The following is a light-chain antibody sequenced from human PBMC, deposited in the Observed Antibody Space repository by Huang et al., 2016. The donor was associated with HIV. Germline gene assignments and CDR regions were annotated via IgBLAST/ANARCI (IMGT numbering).Light chain of an antibody. Sequence: DIHMTQSPSSLSSSVGDRVTIPCRASQDIRNYLAWYQQKPGTAPKRLISAASTLQAGVPSRFSGSGSGTDFTLTIGSLQPEDVATYYCQKYNSAPYTFGQGTKLEIK. CDR3: QKYNSAPYT. J-gene: IGKJ2*01. CDR2: AAS. CDR1: QDIRNY. V-gene: IGKV1-27*01.